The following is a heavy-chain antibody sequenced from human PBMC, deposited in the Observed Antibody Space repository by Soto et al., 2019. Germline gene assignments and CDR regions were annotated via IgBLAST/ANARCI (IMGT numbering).Heavy chain of an antibody. CDR3: VLGYYYDSSGYYYYGMDV. J-gene: IGHJ6*02. CDR2: IIPIFGTA. CDR1: GGTFSSYA. D-gene: IGHD3-22*01. V-gene: IGHV1-69*13. Sequence: ASVKVSCKASGGTFSSYAISWVRQAPGQGLEWMGGIIPIFGTANYAQKFQGRVTITADESTSTAYMELSSLRSEDTAVYYCVLGYYYDSSGYYYYGMDVWGQGPTVTV.